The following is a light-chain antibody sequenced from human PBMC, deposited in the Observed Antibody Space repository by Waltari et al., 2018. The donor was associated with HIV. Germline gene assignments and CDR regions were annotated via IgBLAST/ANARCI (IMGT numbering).Light chain of an antibody. CDR3: QQYNSWPRT. V-gene: IGKV3-15*01. J-gene: IGKJ1*01. CDR2: DAS. CDR1: KSVSSN. Sequence: EIEMTQSPATLSVSPGERATLSCRASKSVSSNLAWYQQKFGQAPRLLIYDASTRATGIPARFSGSGSRTEFTLTISSLQSEDFAAYYCQQYNSWPRTFGQGTKVEIK.